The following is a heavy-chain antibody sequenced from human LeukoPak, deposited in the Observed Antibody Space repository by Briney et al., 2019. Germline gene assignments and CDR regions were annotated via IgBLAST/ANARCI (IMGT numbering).Heavy chain of an antibody. CDR2: ISSSSSTI. CDR3: AKAPRGYGDSNWFDH. CDR1: GLTFSSYS. Sequence: GGSLRLSCSASGLTFSSYSMNWVRQAPGKGLEWVSYISSSSSTIYYADSVMGRFSISRDNSKNTLYVQMNSLRAEDTAVYYCAKAPRGYGDSNWFDHWGQGTLVTVSS. J-gene: IGHJ5*02. V-gene: IGHV3-48*01. D-gene: IGHD4-17*01.